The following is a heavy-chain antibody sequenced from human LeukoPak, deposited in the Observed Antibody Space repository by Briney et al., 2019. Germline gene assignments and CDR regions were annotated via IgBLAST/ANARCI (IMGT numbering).Heavy chain of an antibody. CDR2: ISGSGDST. CDR1: GFTFCTYG. V-gene: IGHV3-23*01. CDR3: AKSKPYYYGSGSYYKNPFDY. Sequence: GGSLRLSCAASGFTFCTYGMNWVRQAAGKGLEWVSGISGSGDSTYYADSVKGRFTISRDNSKNSLYLQMNSLRAEDTAIYYCAKSKPYYYGSGSYYKNPFDYWGQGTLVTVSS. D-gene: IGHD3-10*01. J-gene: IGHJ4*02.